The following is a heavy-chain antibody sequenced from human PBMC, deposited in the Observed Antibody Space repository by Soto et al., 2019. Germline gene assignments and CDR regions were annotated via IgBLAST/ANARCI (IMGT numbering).Heavy chain of an antibody. V-gene: IGHV4-59*01. CDR3: ARSEETYYYYYGMDV. J-gene: IGHJ6*02. CDR2: IYYSGST. CDR1: GGSISSYY. Sequence: ASETLSLTCTVSGGSISSYYWSWIRQPPGKGLEWIGYIYYSGSTNYNPSLKSRVTISVDTSKNQFSLKLSSVTAADTAVYYCARSEETYYYYYGMDVWGQGTTVTVSS.